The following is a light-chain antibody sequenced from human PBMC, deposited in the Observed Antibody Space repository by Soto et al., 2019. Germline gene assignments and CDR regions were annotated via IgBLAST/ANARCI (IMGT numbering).Light chain of an antibody. J-gene: IGKJ1*01. CDR3: QRYGGSLWT. Sequence: EIVLTQSPGTLSLSPGEGATLSCRASQSVTSSSLAWYQHKPGQDPRLLISSASSRATAIQDRFSGSGSGTDFTLTISSLEPEDFSVYYCQRYGGSLWTFGQGTTVEIK. CDR2: SAS. CDR1: QSVTSSS. V-gene: IGKV3-20*01.